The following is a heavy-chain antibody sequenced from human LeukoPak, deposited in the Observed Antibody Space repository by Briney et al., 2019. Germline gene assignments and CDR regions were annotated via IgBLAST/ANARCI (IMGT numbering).Heavy chain of an antibody. CDR1: GFTFSSYA. D-gene: IGHD3-3*01. Sequence: GGSLRLSCAASGFTFSSYAMSWVRQAPGKGLEWVSSISDSGDTTYYADSVKGRFTISRDNSKNTVYLQMNSLRAEDTAIYFCAKGQKHDFWSGHSHIYFDYWGQGALVTVSS. CDR3: AKGQKHDFWSGHSHIYFDY. V-gene: IGHV3-23*01. CDR2: ISDSGDTT. J-gene: IGHJ4*02.